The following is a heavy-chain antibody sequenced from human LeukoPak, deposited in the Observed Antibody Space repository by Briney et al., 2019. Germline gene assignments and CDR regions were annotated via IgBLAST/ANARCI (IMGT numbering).Heavy chain of an antibody. CDR3: ARDPLTGFDY. D-gene: IGHD4/OR15-4a*01. CDR1: GDSITSYY. CDR2: INISGNT. Sequence: SETLSLTCTVSGDSITSYYWSWIRQPAGKGLEWIGRINISGNTNYNPSLKSRVTMSLDTSKNQISLKLSAVTAADTAVYYCARDPLTGFDYWGQGMLVTVSS. J-gene: IGHJ4*02. V-gene: IGHV4-4*07.